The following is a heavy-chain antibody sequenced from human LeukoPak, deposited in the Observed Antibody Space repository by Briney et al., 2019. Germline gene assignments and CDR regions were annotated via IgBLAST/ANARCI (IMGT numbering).Heavy chain of an antibody. CDR1: GGSISSGGYY. J-gene: IGHJ4*02. CDR2: IYYSGST. D-gene: IGHD6-19*01. Sequence: PSQTLSLTCTVSGGSISSGGYYWSWIRQHPGKGLEWIGYIYYSGSTYYNPSLKSRVTISVDTSKNQFSLKLSSVTAADTAVYYCAKTYDFLNQQWLVLPFDYWGQGTLVAVSS. CDR3: AKTYDFLNQQWLVLPFDY. V-gene: IGHV4-31*03.